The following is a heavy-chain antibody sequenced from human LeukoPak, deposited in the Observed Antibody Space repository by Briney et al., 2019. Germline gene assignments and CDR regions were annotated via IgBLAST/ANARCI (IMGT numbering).Heavy chain of an antibody. CDR3: ARERYWYFDL. Sequence: GGSLRLSCSASGFTFSIYSMNCVRQAPGKGLVGVSSISSSSNYIYYADSVKGRFTISRDNGKNSLYLQMNSLRADDTGVYYCARERYWYFDLWGRGTLVTVSS. V-gene: IGHV3-21*01. CDR2: ISSSSNYI. CDR1: GFTFSIYS. J-gene: IGHJ2*01.